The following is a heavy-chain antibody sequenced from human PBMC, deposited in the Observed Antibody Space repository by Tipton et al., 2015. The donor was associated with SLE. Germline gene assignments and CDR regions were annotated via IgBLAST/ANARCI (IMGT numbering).Heavy chain of an antibody. V-gene: IGHV1-2*02. CDR3: ARDLAVIYGSGSSTSSGWFNP. J-gene: IGHJ5*02. Sequence: QSGAEVKEPGASVNVSCKASGYTFTSYGISWVRQAPGQGLEWMGWINPNSGDTKYAQKFQGRVTMTRDTSISTVYMEMSSLRSDDTAVYYCARDLAVIYGSGSSTSSGWFNPWGQGTLVTVSS. CDR1: GYTFTSYG. CDR2: INPNSGDT. D-gene: IGHD3-10*01.